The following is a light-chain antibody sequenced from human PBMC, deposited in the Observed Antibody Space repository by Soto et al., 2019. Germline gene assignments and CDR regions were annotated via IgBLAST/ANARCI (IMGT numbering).Light chain of an antibody. Sequence: EIVLTQSPGTLSLSPGERATLSCRASQSVSSSYLAWYQQKPGQAPRLLIYGASSRATGIPDRFSGSGSGTDFSLSISRLEPEDFAVYYCHQYGTSRDTFGGGTKVDIK. CDR1: QSVSSSY. CDR3: HQYGTSRDT. CDR2: GAS. J-gene: IGKJ4*01. V-gene: IGKV3-20*01.